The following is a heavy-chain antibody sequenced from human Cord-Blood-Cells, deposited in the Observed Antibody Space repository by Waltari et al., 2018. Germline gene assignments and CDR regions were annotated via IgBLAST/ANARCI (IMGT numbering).Heavy chain of an antibody. CDR2: IYHSGST. D-gene: IGHD5-12*01. CDR1: GYSISRGVY. CDR3: ARIRRDGYNYYFDY. V-gene: IGHV4-38-2*01. J-gene: IGHJ4*02. Sequence: QVQLQESGPGLVKPSETLSLTCAAPGYSISRGVYWGCIRQPPGKGLEWIGSIYHSGSTYYNPSLKSRVTISVDTSKNQFSLKRSSVTAADTAVYYCARIRRDGYNYYFDYWGQGTLVTVSS.